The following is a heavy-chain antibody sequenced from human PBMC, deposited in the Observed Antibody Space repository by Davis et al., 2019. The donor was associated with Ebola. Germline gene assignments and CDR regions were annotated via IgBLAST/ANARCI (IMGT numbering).Heavy chain of an antibody. D-gene: IGHD6-19*01. CDR1: GASISSRSYY. J-gene: IGHJ4*02. Sequence: GSLRLSCTVSGASISSRSYYWGWIRQPPGKGLEWVGSFSYGDNTHYYNPSLRSRVTISVDTSKNQFSLKLSSVTAADTAVYYCARQARLSLDYWGQGTLVTVSS. CDR3: ARQARLSLDY. V-gene: IGHV4-39*01. CDR2: FSYGDNT.